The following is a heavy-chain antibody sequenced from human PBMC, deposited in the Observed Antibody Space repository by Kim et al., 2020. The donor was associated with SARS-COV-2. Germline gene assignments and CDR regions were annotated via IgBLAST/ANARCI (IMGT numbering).Heavy chain of an antibody. Sequence: GGSLRLSCAASGFTFSSYSMNWVRQAPGKGLEWVSSISSSSSYIYYADSVKGRFTISRDNAKNSLYLQMNSLRAEDTAVYYCARDPPSLLDYCSGGSCYPGGYWGQGTLVTVSS. CDR2: ISSSSSYI. V-gene: IGHV3-21*01. D-gene: IGHD2-15*01. CDR3: ARDPPSLLDYCSGGSCYPGGY. CDR1: GFTFSSYS. J-gene: IGHJ4*02.